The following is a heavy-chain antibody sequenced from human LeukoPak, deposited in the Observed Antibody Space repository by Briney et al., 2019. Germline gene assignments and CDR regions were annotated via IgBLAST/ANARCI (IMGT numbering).Heavy chain of an antibody. CDR3: ARRRGDTAMDTLDY. CDR2: IYYSGST. V-gene: IGHV4-39*01. J-gene: IGHJ4*02. Sequence: SETLSLTCTVSGGSISSSSYYWGWIRQPPGKGLAWIGSIYYSGSTYYNPSLKSRVTISVDTSKNQFSLKLSSVTAADTAVYYCARRRGDTAMDTLDYWGQGTLVTVSS. CDR1: GGSISSSSYY. D-gene: IGHD5-18*01.